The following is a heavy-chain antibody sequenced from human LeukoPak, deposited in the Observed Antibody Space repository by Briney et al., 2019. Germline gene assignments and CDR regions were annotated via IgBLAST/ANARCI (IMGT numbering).Heavy chain of an antibody. Sequence: SVKVSCKASGGTLSSYAISWVRQAPGQGLEWMGRIIPILGIANYAQKFQGRVTITADKSTSTAYMELSSLRSEDTAVYYCARDTVEESWFDYWGQGTLVTVSS. CDR3: ARDTVEESWFDY. D-gene: IGHD4-23*01. CDR2: IIPILGIA. J-gene: IGHJ4*02. CDR1: GGTLSSYA. V-gene: IGHV1-69*04.